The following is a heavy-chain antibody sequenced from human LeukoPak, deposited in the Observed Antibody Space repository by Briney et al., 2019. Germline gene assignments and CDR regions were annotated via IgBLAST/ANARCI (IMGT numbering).Heavy chain of an antibody. Sequence: GGSLRLSCAASGFTFSNSSMNWVRQAPGKGLEWVSSISSTSSYIYYADSVKGRFTISRDNAKNSLYLQMNSLRDEDTAVYYCARDIPDYWGQGTLVTVSS. CDR2: ISSTSSYI. CDR3: ARDIPDY. V-gene: IGHV3-21*01. CDR1: GFTFSNSS. J-gene: IGHJ4*02.